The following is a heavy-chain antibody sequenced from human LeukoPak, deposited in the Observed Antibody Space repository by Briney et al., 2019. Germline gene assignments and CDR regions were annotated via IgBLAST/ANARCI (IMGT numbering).Heavy chain of an antibody. V-gene: IGHV3-66*01. Sequence: GGSLRLSCAASGFTVSSNYMSWVRQPPGKGLEWVSIIYSGGSTYYADSVKGRFTISRDNSKNTLYLQMNSLRAEDTAVYYCARDAVLVVREPLESYYYGMDVWGQGTTVTVSS. D-gene: IGHD3-10*01. CDR3: ARDAVLVVREPLESYYYGMDV. J-gene: IGHJ6*02. CDR2: IYSGGST. CDR1: GFTVSSNY.